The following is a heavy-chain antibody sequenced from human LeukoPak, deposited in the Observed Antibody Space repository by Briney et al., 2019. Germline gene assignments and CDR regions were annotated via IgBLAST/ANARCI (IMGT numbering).Heavy chain of an antibody. D-gene: IGHD2-2*01. V-gene: IGHV1-2*04. CDR2: INPNSGAT. Sequence: GASVKVSCKASGYTFTGYYMHWVRQAPGQGLEWMGWINPNSGATNYAQKFQGWVTMTRDTSISTAYMELSRLRSDDTAVYYCARGGELTSFYDAFDIWGQGTMVTVSS. CDR3: ARGGELTSFYDAFDI. J-gene: IGHJ3*02. CDR1: GYTFTGYY.